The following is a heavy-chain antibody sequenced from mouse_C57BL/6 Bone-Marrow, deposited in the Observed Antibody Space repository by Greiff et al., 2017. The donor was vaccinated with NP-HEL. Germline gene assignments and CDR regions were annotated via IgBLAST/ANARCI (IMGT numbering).Heavy chain of an antibody. CDR2: IWWDDDK. CDR3: ARTYYGSSYGY. J-gene: IGHJ2*01. Sequence: QVTLKECGPGILQPSQTLSLTCSFSGFSLSTFGMGVGWIRQPSGKGLEWLAHIWWDDDKYYNPALKSRLTISKDTSKNQVFLKIAKVDTADTATYYCARTYYGSSYGYWGQGTTLTVSS. D-gene: IGHD1-1*01. CDR1: GFSLSTFGMG. V-gene: IGHV8-8*01.